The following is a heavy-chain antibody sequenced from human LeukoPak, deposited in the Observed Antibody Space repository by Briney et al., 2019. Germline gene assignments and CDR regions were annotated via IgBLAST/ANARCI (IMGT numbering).Heavy chain of an antibody. V-gene: IGHV3-7*01. CDR1: GFTFSSHW. CDR3: TRNQE. CDR2: IKQDGSEK. Sequence: GGSLRLSCAASGFTFSSHWMSWVRQAPGKGLEWVANIKQDGSEKYYVDSVKGRLTISRDNAKNSVYLQVNSLRAGDTAVYYCTRNQEWGQGTLVTVS. J-gene: IGHJ4*02.